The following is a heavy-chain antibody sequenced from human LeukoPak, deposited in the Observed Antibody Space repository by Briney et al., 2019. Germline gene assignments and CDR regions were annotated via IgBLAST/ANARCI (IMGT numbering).Heavy chain of an antibody. Sequence: GGSLRLSCAASGFTFSSYEMNWVRQAPGKGLEWVSYISSSGSTIYYADSVKGRFTISRDNAKNSLYLQMNSLRAEDTAVYYCARDNNGYRFGELFGYYHGMDVWGKGTTVTVSS. D-gene: IGHD3-10*01. CDR3: ARDNNGYRFGELFGYYHGMDV. CDR2: ISSSGSTI. V-gene: IGHV3-48*03. J-gene: IGHJ6*04. CDR1: GFTFSSYE.